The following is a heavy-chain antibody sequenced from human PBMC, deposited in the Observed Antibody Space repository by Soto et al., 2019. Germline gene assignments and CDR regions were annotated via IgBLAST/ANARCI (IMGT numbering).Heavy chain of an antibody. V-gene: IGHV4-59*01. D-gene: IGHD6-13*01. J-gene: IGHJ4*02. CDR1: GGSISSYF. CDR3: ARDPAAVPRAFDY. Sequence: PSETLSLTCTVSGGSISSYFYIWVRQPPGKGLEWIGSVYYTGTTDYNPSLKSRVTISVDTSKTQFSPNLRSVTAADTAVYYCARDPAAVPRAFDYWGRGTLVTVSS. CDR2: VYYTGTT.